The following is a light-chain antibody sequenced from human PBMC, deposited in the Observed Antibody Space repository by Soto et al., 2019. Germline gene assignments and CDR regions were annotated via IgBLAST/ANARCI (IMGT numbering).Light chain of an antibody. V-gene: IGLV2-14*01. Sequence: QSALSQPASVSGSHGRSLTISCTGGSSEIGDFPYVSWYQQHPGKAPKLLISEVSVRPSGVSPRFSGSKSGNTASLTISGLQVEDEATYFCSSYTRSSALDVFGGGTNLTVL. J-gene: IGLJ3*02. CDR3: SSYTRSSALDV. CDR2: EVS. CDR1: SSEIGDFPY.